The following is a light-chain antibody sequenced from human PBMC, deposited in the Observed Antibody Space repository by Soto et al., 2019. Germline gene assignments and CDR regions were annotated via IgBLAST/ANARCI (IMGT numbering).Light chain of an antibody. CDR3: SSYKGRHTPVV. CDR1: SSDVGGYNY. J-gene: IGLJ2*01. Sequence: QSALTQPASVSGSPGQSITISCTGTSSDVGGYNYVSWYQQHPGQAPNLIIFDVSNRPSGVSNPLSGSKSGNSASLTISGLQADDEAEYYCSSYKGRHTPVVFGGGTKVTVL. CDR2: DVS. V-gene: IGLV2-14*01.